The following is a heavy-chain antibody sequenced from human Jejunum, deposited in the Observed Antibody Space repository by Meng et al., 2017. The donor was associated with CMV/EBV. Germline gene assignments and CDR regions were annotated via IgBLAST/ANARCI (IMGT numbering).Heavy chain of an antibody. CDR1: GFRFSTYG. V-gene: IGHV3-33*01. J-gene: IGHJ5*02. CDR3: ARDLAVGRIWFDP. CDR2: IWHHGRET. D-gene: IGHD6-19*01. Sequence: GSGFRFSTYGFHWVRQAPGKGLEWVADIWHHGRETYYADSVRSRFTISRDDSKSTLYLQMNSLRDEDTAVYYCARDLAVGRIWFDPWGQGTLVTVSS.